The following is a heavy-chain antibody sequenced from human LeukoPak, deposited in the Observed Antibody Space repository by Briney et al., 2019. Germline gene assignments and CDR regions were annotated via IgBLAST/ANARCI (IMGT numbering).Heavy chain of an antibody. J-gene: IGHJ4*02. CDR1: GGSISSYY. CDR3: VTVHTAMVPPRD. D-gene: IGHD5-18*01. Sequence: SETLSLTCTVSGGSISSYYWSWIRQPAGKGLEWIGRIYTSGSTNYNPSLKSRVTMSVDTSKNQFSLKLSSVTAAGTAVYYCVTVHTAMVPPRDWGQGTPVTVSS. CDR2: IYTSGST. V-gene: IGHV4-4*07.